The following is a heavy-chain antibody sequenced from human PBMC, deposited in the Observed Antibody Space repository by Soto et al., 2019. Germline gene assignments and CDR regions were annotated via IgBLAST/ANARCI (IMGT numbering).Heavy chain of an antibody. D-gene: IGHD6-13*01. CDR3: ARGLGSSWFFL. J-gene: IGHJ5*02. CDR1: GCTFPKAN. V-gene: IGHV3-48*01. CDR2: SGSTSRPI. Sequence: PGGSLRLSCADPGCTFPKANMNWVRQAPGRGLEWISNSGSTSRPIKQAASVQRRFTISRDNAKSSLYLQMTSLRVEDTAVYYCARGLGSSWFFLCGQGVLVTVSS.